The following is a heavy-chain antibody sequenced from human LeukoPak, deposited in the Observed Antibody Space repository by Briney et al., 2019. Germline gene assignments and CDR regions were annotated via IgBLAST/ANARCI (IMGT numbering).Heavy chain of an antibody. CDR1: GFTVRDGY. Sequence: GGSLRLSCAASGFTVRDGYMSWVRQAPGKRLEWLAFIYVSGTTFYAASVKGRFTISRDNAKNSLYLQMNSLRAEDTALYHCARTSRYYDSSGYYHYYFDYWGQGTLVTVSS. CDR3: ARTSRYYDSSGYYHYYFDY. D-gene: IGHD3-22*01. V-gene: IGHV3-53*01. J-gene: IGHJ4*02. CDR2: IYVSGTT.